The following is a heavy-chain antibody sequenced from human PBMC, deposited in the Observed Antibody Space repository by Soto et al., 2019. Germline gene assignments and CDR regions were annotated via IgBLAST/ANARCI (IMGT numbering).Heavy chain of an antibody. CDR2: IIPVFGSA. CDR1: GGTFKTYA. V-gene: IGHV1-69*12. Sequence: QVQLVQSGAEVKKPGSSVKVSCKASGGTFKTYAFTWVRQAPGQGLEWMGGIIPVFGSATSAQRSQGRVTISAEAPTSTIHMALGSVGSEGRAVYYCARIRTGVYGSGTTSSRIYYGIDVWGQGAAVTVSS. J-gene: IGHJ6*02. D-gene: IGHD3-10*01. CDR3: ARIRTGVYGSGTTSSRIYYGIDV.